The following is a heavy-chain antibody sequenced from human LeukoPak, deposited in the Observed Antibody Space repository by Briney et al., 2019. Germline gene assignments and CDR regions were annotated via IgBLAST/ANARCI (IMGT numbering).Heavy chain of an antibody. CDR3: AKGYGRVDY. Sequence: KRGESLKISCKSSGYFFTSYWIGWVRQMPGKGLEWMGIINPSDSDTRYSPSFQGQVTISADKSISTVYLQWSSLKASDTAKYYCAKGYGRVDYWGQGTLVTVSS. D-gene: IGHD2-15*01. V-gene: IGHV5-51*01. J-gene: IGHJ4*02. CDR1: GYFFTSYW. CDR2: INPSDSDT.